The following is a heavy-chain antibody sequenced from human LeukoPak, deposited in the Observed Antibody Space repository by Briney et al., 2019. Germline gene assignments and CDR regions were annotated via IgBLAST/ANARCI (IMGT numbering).Heavy chain of an antibody. CDR3: ARRGTGYCSGGSCPIDY. CDR2: IYPGDSDT. D-gene: IGHD2-15*01. CDR1: GYSFTNYW. Sequence: GESLKISCKGSGYSFTNYWIGWVRQMPGKGLEWMGIIYPGDSDTRYSPSFQGQVTISADKSISTAYLQWSSLKASDTAMYYCARRGTGYCSGGSCPIDYWGQGTLVTVSS. V-gene: IGHV5-51*01. J-gene: IGHJ4*02.